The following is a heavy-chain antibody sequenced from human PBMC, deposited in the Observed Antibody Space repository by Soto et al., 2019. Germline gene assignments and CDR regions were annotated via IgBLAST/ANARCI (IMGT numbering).Heavy chain of an antibody. V-gene: IGHV4-30-4*01. CDR3: ARVPLSSSPLRDYYYYYGMDV. CDR2: IYYSGST. Sequence: SETLSLTCTVSGGSISSGDYYWSWIRQPPGKGLEWIGYIYYSGSTYYNPSLKSRVTISVDTSKNQFSLKLSSVAAADTAVYYCARVPLSSSPLRDYYYYYGMDVWGQGTTVTVSS. CDR1: GGSISSGDYY. J-gene: IGHJ6*02. D-gene: IGHD6-13*01.